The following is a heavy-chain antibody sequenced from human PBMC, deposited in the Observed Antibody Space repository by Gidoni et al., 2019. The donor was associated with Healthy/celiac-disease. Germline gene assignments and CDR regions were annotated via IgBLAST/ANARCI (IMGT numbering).Heavy chain of an antibody. V-gene: IGHV4-59*01. CDR2: IYYSRST. D-gene: IGHD3-22*01. CDR1: GCSISSYY. J-gene: IGHJ5*02. Sequence: QVQLQESGPGLVKPSETLSLTCTVSGCSISSYYWSWIRQPPGKGLEWIGYIYYSRSTNYNPSLKSRVTISVDTSKNQFSLKLSSVTAADTAVYYCARDMSYYDRGNWFDPWGQGTLVTVSS. CDR3: ARDMSYYDRGNWFDP.